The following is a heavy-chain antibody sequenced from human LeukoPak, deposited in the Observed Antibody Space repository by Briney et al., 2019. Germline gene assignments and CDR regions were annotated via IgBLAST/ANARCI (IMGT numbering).Heavy chain of an antibody. CDR3: ARVNGIAVAGILVNRPISYYFDY. Sequence: PGGSLRLSCVASGFTFSRYWMHWVRQAPGKGLVWVSRINSDGRSTNYADSVKGRFSISRDNAENTLYLQMNSLRVEDTAVYYCARVNGIAVAGILVNRPISYYFDYWGQGTLVTVSS. V-gene: IGHV3-74*01. J-gene: IGHJ4*02. CDR1: GFTFSRYW. D-gene: IGHD6-19*01. CDR2: INSDGRST.